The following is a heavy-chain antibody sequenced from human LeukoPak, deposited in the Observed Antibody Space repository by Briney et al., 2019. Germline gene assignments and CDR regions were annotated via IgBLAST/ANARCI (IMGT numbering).Heavy chain of an antibody. CDR2: ISGSGGST. V-gene: IGHV3-23*01. J-gene: IGHJ4*02. Sequence: GGSLRLSCAASGFTFSSYAMSWVRQAPGKGLEWVSAISGSGGSTYYADSVKSRFTISRDNSKKTPYLQINSLRGEDAAVYYCAEDLGGQWRPYFDYWGQGTLVTVSS. CDR3: AEDLGGQWRPYFDY. CDR1: GFTFSSYA. D-gene: IGHD6-19*01.